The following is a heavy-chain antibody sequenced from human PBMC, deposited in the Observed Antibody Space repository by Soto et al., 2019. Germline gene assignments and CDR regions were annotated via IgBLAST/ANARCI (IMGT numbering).Heavy chain of an antibody. D-gene: IGHD3-3*01. CDR3: ARAPNYDFWSGYSYYYYYGMDV. CDR1: GFTFSSYE. CDR2: ISSSGSTI. V-gene: IGHV3-48*03. J-gene: IGHJ6*02. Sequence: EVQLVESGGGLVQPGGSLRLSCAAPGFTFSSYEMTWVRQAPGKGLEGVSYISSSGSTIYYADPVKGRFTISRDNAKNSLYLQMNSLRAEDTAVYYCARAPNYDFWSGYSYYYYYGMDVWGQGTTVTVSS.